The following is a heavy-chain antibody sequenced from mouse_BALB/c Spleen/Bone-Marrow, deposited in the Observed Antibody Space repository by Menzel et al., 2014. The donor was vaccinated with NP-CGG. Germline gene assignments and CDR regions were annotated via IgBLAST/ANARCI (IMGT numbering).Heavy chain of an antibody. V-gene: IGHV1S81*02. CDR2: INPSNGRT. Sequence: QVQLQQSGAELVKPGTSVKLSRKTSGYTFTSYWMHWVKQRPGQGLEWIGEINPSNGRTNYNEKFKNKATLTVDKSSSTAYMQLSSLTSEDSAVYFCARTYGDSPYFYGMDYWGQGTSVTVSS. D-gene: IGHD2-13*01. CDR1: GYTFTSYW. J-gene: IGHJ4*01. CDR3: ARTYGDSPYFYGMDY.